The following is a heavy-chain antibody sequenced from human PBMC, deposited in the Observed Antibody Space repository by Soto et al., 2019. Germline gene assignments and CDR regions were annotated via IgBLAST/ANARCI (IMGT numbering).Heavy chain of an antibody. CDR1: GFTFNDFE. D-gene: IGHD3-10*01. V-gene: IGHV3-48*03. Sequence: EVQLLESGGGLVQPGGSLRLSCGVSGFTFNDFEMNWVRQAPGKGPEWLAYIDGSGATKKYADSVRGRFTISRDNPNNSLFLPLCSLRAADTAIYYCARGFGRFNYWGQGTLVSVSS. CDR2: IDGSGATK. CDR3: ARGFGRFNY. J-gene: IGHJ4*02.